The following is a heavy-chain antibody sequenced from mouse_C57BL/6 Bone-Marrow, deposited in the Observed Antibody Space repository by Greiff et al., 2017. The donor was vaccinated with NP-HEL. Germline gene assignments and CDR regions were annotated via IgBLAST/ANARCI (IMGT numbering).Heavy chain of an antibody. CDR2: ISYDGSN. CDR1: GYSITSGYY. Sequence: EVKLQESGPGLVKPSQSLSLTCSVTGYSITSGYYWNWIRQFPGNKLEWMGYISYDGSNNYNPSLKNRISITRDTSKNQFFLKLNSVTTEDTATYYCAREGCKPSWGQGTLVTVSA. V-gene: IGHV3-6*01. J-gene: IGHJ3*01. CDR3: AREGCKPS.